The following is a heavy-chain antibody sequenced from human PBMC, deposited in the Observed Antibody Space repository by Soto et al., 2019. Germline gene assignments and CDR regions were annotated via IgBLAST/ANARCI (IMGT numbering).Heavy chain of an antibody. Sequence: ASVKVSCKASGYTFTSYAMHWVRQAPGQRLEWMGWINAGNGNTKYSQKFQGRVTITADESMTTAYMELSGLRSEDTAVYYCARGPDYAGYFDYWGRGTLVTVS. D-gene: IGHD4-17*01. CDR2: INAGNGNT. CDR1: GYTFTSYA. CDR3: ARGPDYAGYFDY. J-gene: IGHJ4*02. V-gene: IGHV1-3*01.